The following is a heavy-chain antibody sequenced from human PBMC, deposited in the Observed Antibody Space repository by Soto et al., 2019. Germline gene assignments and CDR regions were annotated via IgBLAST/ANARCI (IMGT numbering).Heavy chain of an antibody. CDR3: ARGLSYSSSWYLAMGLWFDP. J-gene: IGHJ5*02. CDR2: INPSGGST. Sequence: ASVKVSCKASGYTFTSYYMHWVRQAPGQGLEWMGIINPSGGSTSYAQKFQGRVTMTRDTSTSTVYMELSSLRSEDTAVYYCARGLSYSSSWYLAMGLWFDPWGQGTLVTVSS. V-gene: IGHV1-46*01. D-gene: IGHD6-13*01. CDR1: GYTFTSYY.